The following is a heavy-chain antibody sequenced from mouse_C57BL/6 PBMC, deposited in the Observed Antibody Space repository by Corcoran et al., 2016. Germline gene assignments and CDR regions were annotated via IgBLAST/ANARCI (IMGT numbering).Heavy chain of an antibody. CDR2: INTYSGVP. Sequence: QIQLVQSGPELKKPGETVKISCKASGYTFTTYGMSWLKQAPGKGLKWMGWINTYSGVPTYADDFKGRFAFSLETSASTAYLQINNLKNEDTATYFCASHYYGRSYWYFDVWGTGTTVTVSS. CDR1: GYTFTTYG. CDR3: ASHYYGRSYWYFDV. D-gene: IGHD1-1*01. J-gene: IGHJ1*03. V-gene: IGHV9-3*01.